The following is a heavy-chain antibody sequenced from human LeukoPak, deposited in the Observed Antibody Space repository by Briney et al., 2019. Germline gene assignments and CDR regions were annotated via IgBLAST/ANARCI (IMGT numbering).Heavy chain of an antibody. J-gene: IGHJ1*01. D-gene: IGHD3-22*01. V-gene: IGHV3-23*01. CDR3: AKDGDYYDSSGYPEYFQH. CDR1: GFTFSSYA. CDR2: ISGSGGST. Sequence: PGGSLRLSCAASGFTFSSYAMSWVRQAPGKGLEWVSAISGSGGSTCYADSVKGRFTISRDNSKNTLYLQMNSLRAEDTAVYYCAKDGDYYDSSGYPEYFQHWGQGTLVTVSS.